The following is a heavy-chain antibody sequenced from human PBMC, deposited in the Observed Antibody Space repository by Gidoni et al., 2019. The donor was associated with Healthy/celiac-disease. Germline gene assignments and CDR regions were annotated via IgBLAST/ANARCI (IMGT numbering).Heavy chain of an antibody. CDR3: TRHGSITGMDV. D-gene: IGHD1-20*01. V-gene: IGHV3-73*02. Sequence: EVQLVESGGGLVQPGGSLKLSCAASGFTFSGSAMHWVRQASGKGLEWVGRIRSKANSYATAYAASVKGRFTISRDDSKNTAYLQMNSLKTEDTAVYYCTRHGSITGMDVWGKGTTVTVSS. CDR1: GFTFSGSA. J-gene: IGHJ6*04. CDR2: IRSKANSYAT.